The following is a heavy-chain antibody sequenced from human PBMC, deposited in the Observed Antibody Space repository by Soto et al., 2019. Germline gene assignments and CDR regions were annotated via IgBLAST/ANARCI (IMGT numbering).Heavy chain of an antibody. CDR3: ARSGYDWYFDL. D-gene: IGHD5-12*01. CDR1: GGSISSGGYS. J-gene: IGHJ2*01. V-gene: IGHV4-30-2*01. CDR2: IYHSGST. Sequence: PSETLSLTCAVSGGSISSGGYSWSWIRQPPGKGLEWIGYIYHSGSTYYNPSLKSRVTISVDRSKNQFSLKLSSVTAADTAVYYCARSGYDWYFDLWGRGTLVTVSS.